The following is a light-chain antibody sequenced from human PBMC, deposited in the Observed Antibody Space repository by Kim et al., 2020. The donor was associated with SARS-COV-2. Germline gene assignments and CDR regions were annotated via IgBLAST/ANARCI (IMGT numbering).Light chain of an antibody. CDR3: MQALQTRLT. CDR2: LGS. CDR1: QSLLHSNGYNY. V-gene: IGKV2-28*01. J-gene: IGKJ2*01. Sequence: DIVMTQSPLSLPVTPGEPASISCRSSQSLLHSNGYNYLDWYLQKPGQSPQLLIYLGSNRASGVPDRFSGSGSGTDFTLKISRVEAEDVGVYYCMQALQTRLTFGQGTKLEI.